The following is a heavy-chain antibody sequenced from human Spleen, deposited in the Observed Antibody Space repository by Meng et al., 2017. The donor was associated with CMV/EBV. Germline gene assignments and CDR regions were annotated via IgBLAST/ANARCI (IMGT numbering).Heavy chain of an antibody. D-gene: IGHD4-17*01. CDR1: GFTVSRNY. Sequence: GESLKISCAASGFTVSRNYMTWVRQAPGKGLEWVSVIHNGGSTYYADSVKGRFTISRDNSKNTVYLQMNSLRADDTAVYYCARDLQFSVTFGMDVWGQVTTVTVSS. V-gene: IGHV3-53*01. CDR2: IHNGGST. CDR3: ARDLQFSVTFGMDV. J-gene: IGHJ6*02.